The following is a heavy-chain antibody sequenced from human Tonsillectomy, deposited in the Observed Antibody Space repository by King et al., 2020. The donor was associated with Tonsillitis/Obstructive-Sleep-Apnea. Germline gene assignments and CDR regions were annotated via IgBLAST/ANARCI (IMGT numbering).Heavy chain of an antibody. CDR2: IRYDGSNK. V-gene: IGHV3-30*02. J-gene: IGHJ5*02. Sequence: YGMHWVRQAPCKGLEWVAFIRYDGSNKYYADSVKGRFTISRDNSKNTLYMQMNSLRAEDTAVYYCAKVMVISSWTPPYNWFDPWGQGPLVTVSS. CDR3: AKVMVISSWTPPYNWFDP. D-gene: IGHD6-13*01. CDR1: YG.